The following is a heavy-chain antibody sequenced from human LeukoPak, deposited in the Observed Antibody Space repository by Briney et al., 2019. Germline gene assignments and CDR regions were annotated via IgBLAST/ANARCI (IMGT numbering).Heavy chain of an antibody. V-gene: IGHV3-7*01. CDR2: IKQDGSEK. J-gene: IGHJ4*02. Sequence: PGGSLRLSCAASGFTFSSYWMSWVRQAPGKGLEWVAHIKQDGSEKNYVDSVEGRFTISRDNAKNSLLLQMDGLRAEDAAVYYCAREKMTGDSYFDYRGQGTLGTVS. CDR1: GFTFSSYW. CDR3: AREKMTGDSYFDY. D-gene: IGHD7-27*01.